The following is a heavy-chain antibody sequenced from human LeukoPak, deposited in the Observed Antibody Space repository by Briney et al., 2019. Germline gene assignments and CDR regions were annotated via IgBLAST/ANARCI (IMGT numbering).Heavy chain of an antibody. CDR3: AKGPSFGLVYYYYYYMDV. Sequence: GRSLRLSCAASGFTFSSYAMHWVRQAPGKGLEWVAVISYDGSNKYYADSVKGRFTISRDNSKNTLYLQMNSLRAEDTAVYYCAKGPSFGLVYYYYYYMDVWGKGTTVTVSS. J-gene: IGHJ6*03. D-gene: IGHD3/OR15-3a*01. CDR2: ISYDGSNK. CDR1: GFTFSSYA. V-gene: IGHV3-30-3*01.